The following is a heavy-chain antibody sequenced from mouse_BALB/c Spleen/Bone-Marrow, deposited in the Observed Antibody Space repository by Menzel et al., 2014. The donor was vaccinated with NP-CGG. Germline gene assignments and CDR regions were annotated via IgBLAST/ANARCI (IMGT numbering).Heavy chain of an antibody. CDR2: IYPGDGET. J-gene: IGHJ2*01. Sequence: QVQLQQPGAELVRPGSSVKISCKASGYPFSSYWMNWVEQRPGQGLEWIGQIYPGDGETNYNGKFKGNATLTADKSSSTAYMQLISLTSEDSAVYFCARKYGDYWGQGTTLTVSS. V-gene: IGHV1-80*01. D-gene: IGHD2-10*02. CDR1: GYPFSSYW. CDR3: ARKYGDY.